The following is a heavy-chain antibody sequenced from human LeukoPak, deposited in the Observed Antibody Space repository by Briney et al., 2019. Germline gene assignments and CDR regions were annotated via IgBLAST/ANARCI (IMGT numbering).Heavy chain of an antibody. V-gene: IGHV1-2*02. CDR1: GYTFTGYN. CDR2: INPDNGDT. CDR3: ARDVFGEVADTRGEEF. D-gene: IGHD6-19*01. J-gene: IGHJ4*02. Sequence: ASVKVSCKTSGYTFTGYNMHWVRQAPGQGLDWMAWINPDNGDTNYAQKFQGRVTVTRDTSISTAYMELTRLRSDDTAVYYCARDVFGEVADTRGEEFWGQGTLVTVSS.